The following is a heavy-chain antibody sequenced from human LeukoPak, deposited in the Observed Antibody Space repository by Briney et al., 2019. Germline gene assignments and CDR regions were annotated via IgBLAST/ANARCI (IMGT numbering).Heavy chain of an antibody. J-gene: IGHJ5*02. Sequence: GGSLRLSCAASGFAVKSSYMNWVRQAPGKGLEWVSVLYAGGESYYADSVLGRFTISRDNSNNTVFLEMNSLTADDTAVYYCAKDRCSSTSCYFTNWFDPWGQGTLVTVSS. CDR1: GFAVKSSY. CDR3: AKDRCSSTSCYFTNWFDP. V-gene: IGHV3-53*01. D-gene: IGHD2-2*01. CDR2: LYAGGES.